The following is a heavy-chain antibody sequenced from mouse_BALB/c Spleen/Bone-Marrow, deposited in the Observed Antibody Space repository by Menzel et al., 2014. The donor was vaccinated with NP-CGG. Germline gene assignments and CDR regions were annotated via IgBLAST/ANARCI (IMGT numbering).Heavy chain of an antibody. D-gene: IGHD1-1*01. CDR2: INPSNGRT. J-gene: IGHJ2*01. Sequence: VQLQQSGAELVKPGASVKLSCKASGYTFASYWMHWVKQRPGQGLEWIGEINPSNGRTNYNEKFKSKATLTVDKSSSTTFMQLSSLTSEDSAVYYCARPYYDPYFDYWGQGTTLTVSS. CDR3: ARPYYDPYFDY. V-gene: IGHV1S81*02. CDR1: GYTFASYW.